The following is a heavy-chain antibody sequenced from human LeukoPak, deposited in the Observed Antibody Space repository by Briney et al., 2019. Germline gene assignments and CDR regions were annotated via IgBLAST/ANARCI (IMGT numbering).Heavy chain of an antibody. CDR3: ASYYDTSGHYVDY. V-gene: IGHV3-66*01. Sequence: PGGSLRLSCAASGFTVSTNDMTWVRQAPGRGLEWVSAIYGGSSTHYADSVKCRFIISRDNSKSTLYLQMNTLRAEDTAVYYCASYYDTSGHYVDYWGQGTLVTVSS. D-gene: IGHD3-22*01. CDR2: IYGGSST. J-gene: IGHJ4*02. CDR1: GFTVSTND.